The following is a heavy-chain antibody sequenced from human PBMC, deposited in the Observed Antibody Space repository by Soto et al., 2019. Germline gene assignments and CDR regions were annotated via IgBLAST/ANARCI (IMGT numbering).Heavy chain of an antibody. CDR3: AKDQSFNSGFDY. CDR1: GFSFSYFG. D-gene: IGHD6-19*01. Sequence: GGSLRLSCAASGFSFSYFGMHWARQAPGKGLEWVALISYDGSNKYYADSVKGRFTVSRDTSKNTLYLQMNSLRAEDTAVYYCAKDQSFNSGFDYWGQGTLVTVSS. V-gene: IGHV3-30*18. J-gene: IGHJ4*02. CDR2: ISYDGSNK.